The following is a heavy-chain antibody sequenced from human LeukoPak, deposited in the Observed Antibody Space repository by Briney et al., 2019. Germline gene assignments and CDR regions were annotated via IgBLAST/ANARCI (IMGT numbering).Heavy chain of an antibody. J-gene: IGHJ4*02. CDR1: GGSISSYY. V-gene: IGHV4-39*07. Sequence: SETLSLTYTVSGGSISSYYGVWIRQPPGKALEGIGSIYYSGSTYYNPSLKSRVTISVDTSKNQFSLKLSSVTAADTAVYYCARGYYYDSSGYYGYWGQGTLVTVSS. CDR2: IYYSGST. CDR3: ARGYYYDSSGYYGY. D-gene: IGHD3-22*01.